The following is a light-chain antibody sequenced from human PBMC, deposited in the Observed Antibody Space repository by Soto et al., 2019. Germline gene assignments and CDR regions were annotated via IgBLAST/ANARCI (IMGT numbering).Light chain of an antibody. V-gene: IGKV1-12*01. CDR3: QQADSFPFT. CDR1: QGVSSW. J-gene: IGKJ3*01. CDR2: AAS. Sequence: DIQMTQSPSSVSASVGDRVTITCRASQGVSSWVAWYQLKPGKAPNLLIYAASSLQSGVPSRFSASGSGTDLTLTISSLQPEDFATYYCQQADSFPFTFGPGTTVDIK.